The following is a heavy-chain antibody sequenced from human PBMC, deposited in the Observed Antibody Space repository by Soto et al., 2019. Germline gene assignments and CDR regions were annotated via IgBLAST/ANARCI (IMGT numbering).Heavy chain of an antibody. Sequence: GGSLRLSCAASGFTFSSYAMSWVRQAPGKGLEWVSAISGSGGSTYYADSVKGRFTISRDNSKNTLYLQMNSLRAEDTAVYYCAKYSSPNTFGGVIVISDAFDIWGQGTMVTVSS. V-gene: IGHV3-23*01. D-gene: IGHD3-16*02. J-gene: IGHJ3*02. CDR1: GFTFSSYA. CDR3: AKYSSPNTFGGVIVISDAFDI. CDR2: ISGSGGST.